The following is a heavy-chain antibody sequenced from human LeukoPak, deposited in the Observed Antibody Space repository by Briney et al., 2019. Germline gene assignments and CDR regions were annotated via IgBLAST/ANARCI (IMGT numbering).Heavy chain of an antibody. D-gene: IGHD3-22*01. V-gene: IGHV3-7*01. J-gene: IGHJ4*02. Sequence: GGSLRLSCEASGFSMSVYWMSWVRQAPGKGLEWVGNIKQDGSERNYVDSVKGRFTISRDNAKKSLYLQMNSLRAEDTAVYYRARDWGAYYHFFDYWGQGTLVTVSS. CDR3: ARDWGAYYHFFDY. CDR2: IKQDGSER. CDR1: GFSMSVYW.